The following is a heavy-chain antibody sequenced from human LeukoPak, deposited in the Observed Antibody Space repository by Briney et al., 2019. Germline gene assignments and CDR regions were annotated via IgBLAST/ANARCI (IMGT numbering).Heavy chain of an antibody. CDR3: ARGLKLTGIFDS. Sequence: SETLSLTCTVSGVSISSFYWSWMRQPPGKGLEWIGYINDRGSTTYNPSLKSRVPISRDTSKKQFSLNLRSVTSADTAVYYGARGLKLTGIFDSWAQGALVTVSS. D-gene: IGHD1-20*01. CDR1: GVSISSFY. V-gene: IGHV4-59*01. CDR2: INDRGST. J-gene: IGHJ4*02.